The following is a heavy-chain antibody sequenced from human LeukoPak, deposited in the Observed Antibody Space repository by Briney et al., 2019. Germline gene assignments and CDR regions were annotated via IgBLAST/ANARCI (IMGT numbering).Heavy chain of an antibody. D-gene: IGHD3-22*01. V-gene: IGHV3-23*01. CDR2: ISGSGGST. J-gene: IGHJ4*02. CDR1: GFTFSSYG. CDR3: AKDKYYDSSGYYFLYYFDY. Sequence: GGSLRLACAASGFTFSSYGMSWVRQAQGKGLGWVSAISGSGGSTYYADCVKGRFTISRDNCKNSVYLQMNSLRAEDTAVYSCAKDKYYDSSGYYFLYYFDYWGQGTLVTVSS.